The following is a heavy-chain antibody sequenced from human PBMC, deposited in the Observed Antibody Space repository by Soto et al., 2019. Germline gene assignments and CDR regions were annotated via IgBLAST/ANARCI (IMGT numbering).Heavy chain of an antibody. CDR2: ISYDGSNK. CDR3: AKDPVPASKGSWFDP. D-gene: IGHD2-2*01. Sequence: ESGGGVVQPGRSLRLSCAASGFTFSSYGMHWVRQAPVKGLEWVALISYDGSNKYYVDSVKGRFTISRDNSKNTLYLQMNSLRAEDTAVYYCAKDPVPASKGSWFDPWGQGTLVTVSS. J-gene: IGHJ5*02. V-gene: IGHV3-30*18. CDR1: GFTFSSYG.